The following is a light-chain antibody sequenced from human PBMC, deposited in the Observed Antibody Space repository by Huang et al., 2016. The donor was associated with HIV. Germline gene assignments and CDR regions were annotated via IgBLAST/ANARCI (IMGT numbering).Light chain of an antibody. CDR3: QQSNNWPWT. J-gene: IGKJ1*01. Sequence: EIVMTQSPATLSVSPGDRATLPCRASQRVGSNLAWYQQAPGQAPRLLIYGASTRATGIPARFSGGGSGTEFTLTITGLQSEDFAVYYCQQSNNWPWTFGQGTKVEIK. V-gene: IGKV3-15*01. CDR1: QRVGSN. CDR2: GAS.